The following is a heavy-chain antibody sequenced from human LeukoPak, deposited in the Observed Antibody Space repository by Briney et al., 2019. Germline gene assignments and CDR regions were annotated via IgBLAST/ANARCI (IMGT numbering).Heavy chain of an antibody. V-gene: IGHV3-30*02. D-gene: IGHD1-14*01. J-gene: IGHJ4*02. CDR1: GFTFSSYA. Sequence: GGSQRLSCAASGFTFSSYAMQWVRQPPGKGLEGVEFIRYDGSNKYYADSVKRRFTISRDNSKSTLYLQMKSLRAEDTAVYYCAKDTYKSRNGPSYFDYWGEGTLVTDSS. CDR3: AKDTYKSRNGPSYFDY. CDR2: IRYDGSNK.